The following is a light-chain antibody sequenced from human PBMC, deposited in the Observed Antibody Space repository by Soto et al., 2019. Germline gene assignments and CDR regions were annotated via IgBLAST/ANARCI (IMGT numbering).Light chain of an antibody. CDR1: QTVNSGY. J-gene: IGKJ1*01. V-gene: IGKV3-20*01. Sequence: EIVLTQSPGALSRSPGERGSLSCRASQTVNSGYLAWYQHKPGQAPRLLIFGASIRATGIPDRFSASGSGTNFTLTISQLEPEDFVVYYCQQYGSSPGTFGQGTKVDIK. CDR3: QQYGSSPGT. CDR2: GAS.